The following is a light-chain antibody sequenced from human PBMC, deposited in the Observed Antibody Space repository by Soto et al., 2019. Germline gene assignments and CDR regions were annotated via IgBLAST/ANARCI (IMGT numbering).Light chain of an antibody. V-gene: IGKV3-20*01. CDR3: QRYGTSRGT. Sequence: EIVLTQSPGTLSLSPGERATLSCRASKSVNRNYLAWYQQKPGQAPRLLIYGASTRASGIPDRFSGSGSGTDFTLTISALEPEDFAVYYCQRYGTSRGTFGQGTKLEIK. CDR1: KSVNRNY. J-gene: IGKJ2*01. CDR2: GAS.